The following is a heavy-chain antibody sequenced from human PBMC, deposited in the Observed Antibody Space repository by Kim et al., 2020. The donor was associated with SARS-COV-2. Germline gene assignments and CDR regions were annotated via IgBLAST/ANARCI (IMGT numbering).Heavy chain of an antibody. Sequence: GGSLRLSCAASGFTFSSYAMSWVRQAPGKGLEWVSVIYSGGSSTYYADSVKGRFTISRDNSKNTLYLQMNSLRAEDTAVYYCAKDRSLLGFGAFDIWGQGTMVTVSS. CDR2: IYSGGSST. J-gene: IGHJ3*02. D-gene: IGHD3-10*01. CDR1: GFTFSSYA. V-gene: IGHV3-23*03. CDR3: AKDRSLLGFGAFDI.